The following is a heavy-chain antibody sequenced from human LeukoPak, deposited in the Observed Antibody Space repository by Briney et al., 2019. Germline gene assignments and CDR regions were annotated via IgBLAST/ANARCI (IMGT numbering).Heavy chain of an antibody. J-gene: IGHJ6*03. CDR2: IRSKANSYAT. Sequence: GGSLRLSCAASGFTFSSYGMHWVRQAPGKGLEWVGRIRSKANSYATAYAASVKGRFTISRDDSKNTAYLQMNSLKTEDTAVYYCTRPGLAAAGTPAYYYYYMDVWGKGTTVTVSS. D-gene: IGHD6-13*01. V-gene: IGHV3-73*01. CDR1: GFTFSSYG. CDR3: TRPGLAAAGTPAYYYYYMDV.